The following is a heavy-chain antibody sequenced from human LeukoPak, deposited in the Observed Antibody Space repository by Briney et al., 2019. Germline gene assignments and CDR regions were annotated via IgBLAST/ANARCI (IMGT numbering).Heavy chain of an antibody. Sequence: GGSLTLSCAASGFTFSSYSMNWVRQAPGKGLEWVSSISSSSSYIYYADSVKGRFTISRDNAKNSLYLQMNSLRAEDTAVYYCARGGSSGWYVVYWGQGTLVTVSS. CDR1: GFTFSSYS. V-gene: IGHV3-21*01. D-gene: IGHD6-13*01. J-gene: IGHJ4*02. CDR2: ISSSSSYI. CDR3: ARGGSSGWYVVY.